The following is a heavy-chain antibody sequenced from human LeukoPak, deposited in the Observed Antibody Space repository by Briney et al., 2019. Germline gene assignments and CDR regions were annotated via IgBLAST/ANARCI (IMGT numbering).Heavy chain of an antibody. J-gene: IGHJ5*02. Sequence: QPGGSLRLSCAASGFTFSSYAMSWVRQVPGKGLEWVSAIVGSGRATFYADSVKGRFTISRDNFKSTLYLQMNSLRAEDTAVYYCAKDANSTNWYNWFDPWGQGTLVTVSS. CDR2: IVGSGRAT. V-gene: IGHV3-23*05. D-gene: IGHD2-2*01. CDR1: GFTFSSYA. CDR3: AKDANSTNWYNWFDP.